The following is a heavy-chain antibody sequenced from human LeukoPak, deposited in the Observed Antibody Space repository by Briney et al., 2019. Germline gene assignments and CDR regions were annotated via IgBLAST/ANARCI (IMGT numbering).Heavy chain of an antibody. J-gene: IGHJ4*02. D-gene: IGHD6-13*01. CDR1: GYSFTSYW. Sequence: GESLKISCKGSGYSFTSYWIGWVRQMPGKGLEWMGIIYPGDSDTIYSPAFQGQVTISADKSISTDYLQWSSLKASDTAMYYSARHDGEAAAGPDYWGQGTLVTVSS. V-gene: IGHV5-51*01. CDR2: IYPGDSDT. CDR3: ARHDGEAAAGPDY.